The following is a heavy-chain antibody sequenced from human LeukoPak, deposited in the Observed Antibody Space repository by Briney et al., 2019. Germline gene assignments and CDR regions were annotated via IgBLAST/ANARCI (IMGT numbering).Heavy chain of an antibody. CDR2: ISGSGGST. CDR3: ARDVPPGGFDP. D-gene: IGHD2-2*01. CDR1: GFTFSSYA. Sequence: GGSLRLSCAASASGFTFSSYAMSWVRQAPGKGLEWVSVISGSGGSTYYADSVKGRFTISRDNSKNTLYLQMNSLRAEDTAVYYCARDVPPGGFDPWGQGTLVTVSS. J-gene: IGHJ5*02. V-gene: IGHV3-23*01.